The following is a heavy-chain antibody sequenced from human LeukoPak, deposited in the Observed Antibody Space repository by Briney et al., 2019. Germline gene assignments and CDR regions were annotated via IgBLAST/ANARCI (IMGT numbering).Heavy chain of an antibody. CDR2: ISWNSGSI. V-gene: IGHV3-9*01. CDR1: GFTFDDYA. J-gene: IGHJ4*02. D-gene: IGHD5-24*01. CDR3: AKERDGPFDY. Sequence: GGSLRLSCAASGFTFDDYAMHWVRQAPGKGLEWVSGISWNSGSIGYADSVKGRFTISRDNVKNSLYLQMNSLRAEDTALYYCAKERDGPFDYWGQGTLVTVSS.